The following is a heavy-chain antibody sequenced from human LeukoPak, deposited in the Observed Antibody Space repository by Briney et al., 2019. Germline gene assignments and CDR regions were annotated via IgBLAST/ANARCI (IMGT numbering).Heavy chain of an antibody. CDR1: GGSFSGYY. J-gene: IGHJ3*02. Sequence: SETLSLTCAVYGGSFSGYYWSWIRQPPGKGLEWIGEINHSGSTNYNPSLKSRVTISVDTSKNQFSLKLSSVTAADTAVYYCARSTAMAAFDIWGQGTMVTVSS. CDR2: INHSGST. CDR3: ARSTAMAAFDI. V-gene: IGHV4-34*01. D-gene: IGHD5-18*01.